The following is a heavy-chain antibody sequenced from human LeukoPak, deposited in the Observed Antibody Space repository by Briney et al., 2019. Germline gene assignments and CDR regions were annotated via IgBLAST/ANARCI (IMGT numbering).Heavy chain of an antibody. D-gene: IGHD4-17*01. J-gene: IGHJ4*02. CDR1: GGSISSYY. Sequence: PSETLSLTCTVSGGSISSYYWTWIRQPPGKGLEWIGYIYYSGSTNYNPSLKSRVTISVDTSKNQFSQKLSSVTAADTAIYYCARGRTVTTFDFWGQGTLVTVSS. CDR3: ARGRTVTTFDF. CDR2: IYYSGST. V-gene: IGHV4-59*13.